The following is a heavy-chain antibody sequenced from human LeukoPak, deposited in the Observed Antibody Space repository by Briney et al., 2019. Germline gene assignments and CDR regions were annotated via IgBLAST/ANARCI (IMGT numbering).Heavy chain of an antibody. Sequence: PGGSLRLSCAASGFTFSSYAMSWVRQAPGKGLEWVSAISGSGGSTYYADSVKGRSTISRDNSKNTLYLQMNSMRAEDTAVYYCAKPPRSTTVTGNVFDYWGQGTLVTVSS. CDR1: GFTFSSYA. V-gene: IGHV3-23*01. J-gene: IGHJ4*02. CDR3: AKPPRSTTVTGNVFDY. CDR2: ISGSGGST. D-gene: IGHD4-17*01.